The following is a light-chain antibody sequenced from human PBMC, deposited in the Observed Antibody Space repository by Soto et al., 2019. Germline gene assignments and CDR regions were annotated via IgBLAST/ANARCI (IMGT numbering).Light chain of an antibody. J-gene: IGLJ3*02. CDR2: NVS. Sequence: QSVLTQPRSVSESPGQSVTISCTGTSRDVGGYNYVSWYQQHPGKAPKLMIHNVSKRPSGVPDRFSGSKPGNTASLTISGLQAEDEADYYCCSYAGNYTLVFGGGTKVTVL. V-gene: IGLV2-11*01. CDR3: CSYAGNYTLV. CDR1: SRDVGGYNY.